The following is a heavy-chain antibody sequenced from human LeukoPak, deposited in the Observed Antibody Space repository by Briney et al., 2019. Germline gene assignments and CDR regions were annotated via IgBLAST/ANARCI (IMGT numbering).Heavy chain of an antibody. CDR1: GFTFSSYG. J-gene: IGHJ4*02. D-gene: IGHD2-15*01. CDR3: AIMGSCSGSSCYSFDY. V-gene: IGHV3-23*01. Sequence: GGSLRLSCAASGFTFSSYGMHWVRQAPGKGLEWVSVVSGSGGSTSYADSVKGRFTISRENSKNTLYLQMNSLRAEDTAVYYCAIMGSCSGSSCYSFDYWGQGTLVTVPS. CDR2: VSGSGGST.